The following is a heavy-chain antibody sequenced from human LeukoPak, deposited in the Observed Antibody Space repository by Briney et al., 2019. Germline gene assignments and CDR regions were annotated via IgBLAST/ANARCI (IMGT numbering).Heavy chain of an antibody. CDR1: GYSFADYY. V-gene: IGHV1-2*02. CDR2: INPYTGGT. J-gene: IGHJ4*02. Sequence: ASVKVSCKASGYSFADYYMHWVRQAPGQGLEWMGWINPYTGGTLSAQKSQGRGTMTRDTSITTVYMEVSWLTSDDTAIYSCPRADCLHGGPYLIGPWGPGTLVTVSS. CDR3: PRADCLHGGPYLIGP. D-gene: IGHD2-21*01.